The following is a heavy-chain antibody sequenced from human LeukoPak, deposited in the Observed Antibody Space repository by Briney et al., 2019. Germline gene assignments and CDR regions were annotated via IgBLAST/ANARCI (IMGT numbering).Heavy chain of an antibody. CDR3: AKDRYCSSTSCYLHFQH. CDR1: GFTFSSYG. Sequence: GGSLRLSCAASGFTFSSYGMHWVRQAPGKGLEWVAFIRYDGSNKYYADSAKGRFTISRDNSKNTLYLQMNSLRAEDTAVYYCAKDRYCSSTSCYLHFQHWGQGTLVTVSS. V-gene: IGHV3-30*02. J-gene: IGHJ1*01. D-gene: IGHD2-2*01. CDR2: IRYDGSNK.